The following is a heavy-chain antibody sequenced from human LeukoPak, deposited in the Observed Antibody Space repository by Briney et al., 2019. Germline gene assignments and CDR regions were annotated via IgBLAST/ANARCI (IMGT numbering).Heavy chain of an antibody. D-gene: IGHD2-8*01. J-gene: IGHJ4*01. Sequence: SETLSLTCAVSGYSISSGYYWGWIRQPPGKGLEWIGSIYHSGSTYYNPSLESRVTISVDTSKNQFSLKRSSVTAADPAVYYCSGGYCTNGVCYTGDFWGQGTLVTVSS. CDR1: GYSISSGYY. CDR3: SGGYCTNGVCYTGDF. CDR2: IYHSGST. V-gene: IGHV4-38-2*01.